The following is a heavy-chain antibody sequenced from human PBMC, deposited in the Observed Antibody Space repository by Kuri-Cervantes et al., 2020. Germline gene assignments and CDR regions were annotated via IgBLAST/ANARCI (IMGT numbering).Heavy chain of an antibody. CDR1: GFIFSDYY. J-gene: IGHJ6*03. CDR2: ISSSGDTI. D-gene: IGHD5-18*01. Sequence: GESLKISCAASGFIFSDYYMSWIRQAPGKGLEWVSYISSSGDTIYDADSVKGRFTISRDNAKNSLYLQMNSLRAEDTAVYYCASWDTAMVDYYYMDVWGKGTTVTVSS. CDR3: ASWDTAMVDYYYMDV. V-gene: IGHV3-11*04.